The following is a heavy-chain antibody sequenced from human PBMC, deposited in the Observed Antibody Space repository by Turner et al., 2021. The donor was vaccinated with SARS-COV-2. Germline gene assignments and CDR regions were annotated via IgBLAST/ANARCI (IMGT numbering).Heavy chain of an antibody. CDR1: GGSISSSSYY. CDR3: AGEVVVLTTTHYGMDV. D-gene: IGHD1-26*01. V-gene: IGHV4-39*01. Sequence: QLQLQESGPGLVKPSATLSLACTVSGGSISSSSYYWGWIRQPPGKGWDWIGCIYYGGNTYYDPSLNSRVTISVDTSKNQFSLKLSSVTAADTAVYYCAGEVVVLTTTHYGMDVWGQGTTVTVSS. J-gene: IGHJ6*02. CDR2: IYYGGNT.